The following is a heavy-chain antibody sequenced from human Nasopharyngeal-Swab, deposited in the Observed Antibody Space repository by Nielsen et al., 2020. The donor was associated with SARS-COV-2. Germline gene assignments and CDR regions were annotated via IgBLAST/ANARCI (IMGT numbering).Heavy chain of an antibody. Sequence: GESLKISCVASGITFSSYSMNWVRQAPGKGLEWVSSISSSSTYIYYADSVKGRLTISRDNAKNLLYLQMNSLRAEDTAVYYCASDPLTFYDSWSGPRPLEEPYGLDVWGQGTTVTVSS. CDR1: GITFSSYS. CDR3: ASDPLTFYDSWSGPRPLEEPYGLDV. V-gene: IGHV3-21*01. CDR2: ISSSSTYI. D-gene: IGHD3-3*01. J-gene: IGHJ6*02.